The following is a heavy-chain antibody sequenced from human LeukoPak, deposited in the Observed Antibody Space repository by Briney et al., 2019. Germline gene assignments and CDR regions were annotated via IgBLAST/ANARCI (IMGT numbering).Heavy chain of an antibody. D-gene: IGHD3-3*01. V-gene: IGHV4-59*01. CDR1: GGSISSYY. CDR3: ASLRLRRYGMDV. Sequence: PSETLSLTCTVSGGSISSYYWSWIRQPPGKGLEWIGYIYYSGSTNYNPSLKSRVTISVDTSKNQFSLKLSSVTAADTAVYYCASLRLRRYGMDVWGQGTTVTVSS. CDR2: IYYSGST. J-gene: IGHJ6*02.